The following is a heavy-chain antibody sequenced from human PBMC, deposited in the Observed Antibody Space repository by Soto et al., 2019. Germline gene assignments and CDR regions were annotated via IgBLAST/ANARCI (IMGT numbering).Heavy chain of an antibody. CDR1: EFVFTNFA. CDR3: TKGGHKPTGAAFYI. Sequence: QVQLVESGGGVVQPGRSLRLSCTASEFVFTNFAMHWVRQAPGKGLEWVASISFDGTNKYYADSVRGRFTISRDNSKNKLYLQMDSLRVEDTTVYYCTKGGHKPTGAAFYIWGQGTMVTVSS. CDR2: ISFDGTNK. J-gene: IGHJ3*02. V-gene: IGHV3-30*18. D-gene: IGHD3-10*01.